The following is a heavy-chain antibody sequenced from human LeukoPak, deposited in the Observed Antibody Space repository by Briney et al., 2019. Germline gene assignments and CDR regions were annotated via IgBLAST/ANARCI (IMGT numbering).Heavy chain of an antibody. V-gene: IGHV3-30*18. CDR2: ISYDGSNK. J-gene: IGHJ6*02. CDR3: AKGIAMVRGVIRTYYYYGMDV. CDR1: GFTFSSYG. Sequence: PGGSLRLSCAASGFTFSSYGMHWVRQAPGKGLEWVAVISYDGSNKYYADSVKGRFTISRDNSKNTLYLQMNSLRAEDTAVYYCAKGIAMVRGVIRTYYYYGMDVWGQGTTVTVSS. D-gene: IGHD3-10*01.